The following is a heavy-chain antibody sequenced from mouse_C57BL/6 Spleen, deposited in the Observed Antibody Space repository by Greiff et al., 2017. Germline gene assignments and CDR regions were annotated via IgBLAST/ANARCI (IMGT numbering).Heavy chain of an antibody. J-gene: IGHJ3*01. D-gene: IGHD2-3*01. CDR3: TRSGGYCAWFAY. Sequence: QVQLQQSGAELVRPGASVTLSCKASGYTFTDYEMHWVKQTPVHGLEWIGAIDPETGGTAYNQKFKGKAILTADKSSSTAYMELRSLTSEDSAVYYCTRSGGYCAWFAYWGQGTLVTVSA. CDR2: IDPETGGT. CDR1: GYTFTDYE. V-gene: IGHV1-15*01.